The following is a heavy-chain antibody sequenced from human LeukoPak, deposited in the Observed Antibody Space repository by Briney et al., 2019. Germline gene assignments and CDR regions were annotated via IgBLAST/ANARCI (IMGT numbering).Heavy chain of an antibody. CDR1: GFTFDDYA. V-gene: IGHV3-30*04. CDR3: ARDYGVVVPAAMGGGDY. Sequence: GGSLRLSCAASGFTFDDYAMHWVRQAPGKGLEWVAVISYDGSNKYYADSVKGRFTISRDNSKNTLYLQMNSLRAEDTAVYYCARDYGVVVPAAMGGGDYWGQGTLVTVSS. J-gene: IGHJ4*02. CDR2: ISYDGSNK. D-gene: IGHD2-2*01.